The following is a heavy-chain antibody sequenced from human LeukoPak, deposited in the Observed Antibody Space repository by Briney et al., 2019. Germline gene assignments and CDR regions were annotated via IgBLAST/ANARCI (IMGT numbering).Heavy chain of an antibody. J-gene: IGHJ4*02. Sequence: PSQTLSLTCTVSGGSISSGDYYWSWIRQPPGKGLEWIGYIYYSGSTYYNPSLKSRVTISVDTSKNQFSLKLSSVTAADTAVYYCASLGGGSGSYYNANFDYWGQGTLVTVSS. V-gene: IGHV4-30-4*01. CDR2: IYYSGST. CDR1: GGSISSGDYY. CDR3: ASLGGGSGSYYNANFDY. D-gene: IGHD3-10*01.